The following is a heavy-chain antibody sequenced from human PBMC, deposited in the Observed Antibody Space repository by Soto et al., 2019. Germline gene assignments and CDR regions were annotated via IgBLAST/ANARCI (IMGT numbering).Heavy chain of an antibody. CDR3: AKDRMDSSGWYEGTRSYNWFDP. Sequence: GGSLRLSCAASGFTFSSYAMSWVRQAPGKGLEWVSSISGSGGSTYYADSVKGRFTISRDNSKNTLYLQMNSLRAEDTAVYYCAKDRMDSSGWYEGTRSYNWFDPWGQGTLVTVSS. V-gene: IGHV3-23*01. J-gene: IGHJ5*02. D-gene: IGHD6-19*01. CDR2: ISGSGGST. CDR1: GFTFSSYA.